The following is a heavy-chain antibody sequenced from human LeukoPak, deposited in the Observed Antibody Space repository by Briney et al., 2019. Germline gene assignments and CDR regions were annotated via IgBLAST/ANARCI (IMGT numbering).Heavy chain of an antibody. J-gene: IGHJ4*02. CDR3: AKVRGTYSSGYFFDY. CDR1: GFTFDNYA. V-gene: IGHV3-9*01. D-gene: IGHD6-19*01. Sequence: PGRSLRLSCAACGFTFDNYAMHWVRQAPGKGLEWLSIISWNSGYIGYADSVKGRFTISRDNAKKSLDLQMNSLRAEGTAFYYCAKVRGTYSSGYFFDYWGQGTLVTVSS. CDR2: ISWNSGYI.